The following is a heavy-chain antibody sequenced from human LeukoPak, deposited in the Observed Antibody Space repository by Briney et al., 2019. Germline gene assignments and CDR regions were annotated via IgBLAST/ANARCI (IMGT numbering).Heavy chain of an antibody. CDR1: GFTFSSYE. CDR2: ISSSGSTI. CDR3: GSMAAAGTFDY. V-gene: IGHV3-48*03. J-gene: IGHJ4*02. D-gene: IGHD6-13*01. Sequence: GGSLRLSCAASGFTFSSYEMNWVRQAPGKGLEWVSYISSSGSTIYYADSVKGRLTISRDNAKNSLYLQMNSLRAEDTAVYYCGSMAAAGTFDYWGQGTLVTVSS.